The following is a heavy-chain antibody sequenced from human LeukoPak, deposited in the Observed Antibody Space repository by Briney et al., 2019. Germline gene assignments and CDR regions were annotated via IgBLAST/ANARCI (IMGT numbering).Heavy chain of an antibody. CDR3: AKDGLRYYYDSSGFYPGDC. D-gene: IGHD3-22*01. CDR1: GFTFGSYG. CDR2: ISYDGSNK. Sequence: GRSLRLSCAASGFTFGSYGMHGVRQAPGKGLEWVAVISYDGSNKYYADSVKGRFTISRDKSKNTLYLQMNSLRVEDTAVYYCAKDGLRYYYDSSGFYPGDCWGQGTLVTVSS. J-gene: IGHJ4*02. V-gene: IGHV3-30*18.